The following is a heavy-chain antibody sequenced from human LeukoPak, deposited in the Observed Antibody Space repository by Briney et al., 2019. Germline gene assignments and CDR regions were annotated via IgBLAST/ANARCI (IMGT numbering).Heavy chain of an antibody. CDR1: GFTFSSYS. CDR3: ASFGYCSGGSCYYYYYYMDV. V-gene: IGHV3-48*01. J-gene: IGHJ6*03. D-gene: IGHD2-15*01. CDR2: ISSSSSTI. Sequence: PGGSLRLSCAASGFTFSSYSMNWVRQAPGKGLEWVSYISSSSSTIYYADSVKGRFTISRDNAKNSLYLQMNSLRAEDTAVYYCASFGYCSGGSCYYYYYYMDVWGKGTTVTVSS.